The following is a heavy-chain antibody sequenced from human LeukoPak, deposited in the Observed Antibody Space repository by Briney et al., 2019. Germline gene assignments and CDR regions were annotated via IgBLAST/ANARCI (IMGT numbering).Heavy chain of an antibody. CDR3: AKSKVVAATMGRFDY. D-gene: IGHD2-15*01. Sequence: GGSLRLSCAASGFTFSSYAMNWVRQAPGKGLKWVSTISGSDGSTYYAGSVKGRFTISRDNSKNTLYLQMNSLRAEDTAVYYCAKSKVVAATMGRFDYWGQGTLVTVSS. V-gene: IGHV3-23*01. J-gene: IGHJ4*02. CDR1: GFTFSSYA. CDR2: ISGSDGST.